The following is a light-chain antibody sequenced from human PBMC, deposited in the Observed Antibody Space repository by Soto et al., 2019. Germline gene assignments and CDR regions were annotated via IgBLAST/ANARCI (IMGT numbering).Light chain of an antibody. J-gene: IGKJ4*01. CDR3: QKYNTAPLT. Sequence: DIQMTQSPSSLSASIGDRVTITCRASKGISNYLAWYQQKPGKVPKLLIYSASTLQSGVPSRFSGSGSGTEFTLTISSLQPEDVATYYCQKYNTAPLTFGGGTKVEIK. V-gene: IGKV1-27*01. CDR2: SAS. CDR1: KGISNY.